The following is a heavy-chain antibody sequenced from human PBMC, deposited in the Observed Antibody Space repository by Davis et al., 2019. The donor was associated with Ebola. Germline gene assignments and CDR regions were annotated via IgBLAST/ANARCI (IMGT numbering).Heavy chain of an antibody. V-gene: IGHV3-21*06. CDR1: GFTFSSHT. CDR3: SRINGSSTDAFDF. J-gene: IGHJ3*01. CDR2: ISSSSNYI. D-gene: IGHD1-26*01. Sequence: GESLKISCAASGFTFSSHTMSWVRQAPGKGLEWVSSISSSSNYIYNADSVKVRFTISRDNAKNSLFLQMNSLRAEDTAVYYCSRINGSSTDAFDFWGQGTMVTVSS.